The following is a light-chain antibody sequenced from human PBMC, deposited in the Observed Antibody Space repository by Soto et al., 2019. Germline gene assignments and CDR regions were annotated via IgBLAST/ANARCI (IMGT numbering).Light chain of an antibody. J-gene: IGKJ3*01. V-gene: IGKV1-9*01. Sequence: IQLTQSPSSLSASVGDRVSITCRASQDIQTYLAWYQQKRGEAPKLLISGTFTLQSGVPSRFNGSGSGTDFSLTIIRLQPEDFATYYCQHLNNYPPFTFGRGTKVDLE. CDR3: QHLNNYPPFT. CDR1: QDIQTY. CDR2: GTF.